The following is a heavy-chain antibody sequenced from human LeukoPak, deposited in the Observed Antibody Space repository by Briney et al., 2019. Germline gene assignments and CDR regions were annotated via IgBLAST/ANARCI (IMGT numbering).Heavy chain of an antibody. Sequence: GWSVTLSCVASRFTFSNYAMTWLRQAPWKGLEWASRINNSGTDTDYEHSVKGRFTISRDNSKNTLFLHINSLSAEDTAVYYCAAAVNTGRAEHYWGQGTLVTVSS. CDR1: RFTFSNYA. V-gene: IGHV3-23*02. CDR3: AAAVNTGRAEHY. D-gene: IGHD4-17*01. CDR2: INNSGTDT. J-gene: IGHJ4*02.